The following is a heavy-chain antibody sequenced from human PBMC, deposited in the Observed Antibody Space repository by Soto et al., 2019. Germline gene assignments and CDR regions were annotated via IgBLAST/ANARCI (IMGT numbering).Heavy chain of an antibody. CDR1: GFTFDDYA. D-gene: IGHD5-12*01. CDR2: IGWNSGRI. Sequence: GGSLRLSCAASGFTFDDYAMYWVRQVPGKGLEWVSGIGWNSGRIGYADSVKGRFTISRDNAKNSLYLQMNSLRAEDTAVYYCAKDDSGYDYYYYYGMDVWGQGTTVTVSS. CDR3: AKDDSGYDYYYYYGMDV. V-gene: IGHV3-9*01. J-gene: IGHJ6*02.